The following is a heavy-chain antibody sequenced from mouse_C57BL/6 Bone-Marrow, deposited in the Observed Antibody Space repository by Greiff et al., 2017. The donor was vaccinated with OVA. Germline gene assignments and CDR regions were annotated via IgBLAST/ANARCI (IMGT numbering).Heavy chain of an antibody. CDR3: ARHSMVTGGAWYFDV. Sequence: EVKLVESGGGLVQPGGSLKLSCAASGFTFSDYYMYWVRQTPEKRLEWVAYISNGGGSTYYPDTVKGRFTISRDNAKNTLYLQMSRLKSEDTAMYYCARHSMVTGGAWYFDVWGTGTTVTVSS. D-gene: IGHD2-2*01. J-gene: IGHJ1*03. CDR1: GFTFSDYY. V-gene: IGHV5-12*01. CDR2: ISNGGGST.